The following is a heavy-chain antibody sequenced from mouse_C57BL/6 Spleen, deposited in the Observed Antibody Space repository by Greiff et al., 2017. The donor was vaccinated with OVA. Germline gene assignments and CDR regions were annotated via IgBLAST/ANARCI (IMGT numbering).Heavy chain of an antibody. D-gene: IGHD1-1*01. J-gene: IGHJ1*03. V-gene: IGHV1-5*01. Sequence: EVKLVESGTVLARPGASVKMSCKTSGYTFTSYWMHWVKQRPGQGLEWIGAIYPGNSDTSYNQKFKGKAKLTAVTSASTSYMELSSLTNEDSAVYYCTRKRDYYGSSYDWYFDVWGTGTTVTVSS. CDR3: TRKRDYYGSSYDWYFDV. CDR1: GYTFTSYW. CDR2: IYPGNSDT.